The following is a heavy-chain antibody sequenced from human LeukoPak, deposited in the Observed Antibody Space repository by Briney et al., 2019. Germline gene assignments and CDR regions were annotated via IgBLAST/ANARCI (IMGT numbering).Heavy chain of an antibody. Sequence: PGGSLRLSCAASGFTFSSYSMNWVRQAPGKGLECISYINPVGATTYYADSVKGRFTISRDNAKNSLYLQMNSLRAEDTAVYYCARAPYCFFSGDSFPGQFERWGQGMLVTVSS. CDR3: ARAPYCFFSGDSFPGQFER. CDR1: GFTFSSYS. D-gene: IGHD2-21*01. J-gene: IGHJ4*02. CDR2: INPVGATT. V-gene: IGHV3-48*04.